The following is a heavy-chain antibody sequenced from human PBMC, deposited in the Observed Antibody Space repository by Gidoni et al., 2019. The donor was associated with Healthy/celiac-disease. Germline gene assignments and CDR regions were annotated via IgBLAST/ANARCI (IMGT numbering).Heavy chain of an antibody. V-gene: IGHV3-9*01. CDR1: GFTFDGYA. D-gene: IGHD6-13*01. Sequence: VQLVESGGGLVQPGRSLRLSCAASGFTFDGYAMHWVRQAPGKGLEWVSGISWNSGSIGYADSVKGRFTISRDNAKNSLYLQMNSLRAEDTALYYCAKVKNSLSYYYYGMDVWGQGTTVTVSS. CDR2: ISWNSGSI. J-gene: IGHJ6*02. CDR3: AKVKNSLSYYYYGMDV.